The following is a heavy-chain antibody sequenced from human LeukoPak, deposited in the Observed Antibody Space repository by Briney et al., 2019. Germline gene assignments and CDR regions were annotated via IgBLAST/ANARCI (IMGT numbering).Heavy chain of an antibody. CDR2: ISYSGGT. D-gene: IGHD2-15*01. CDR3: ARPGKMSAAGGPDTWLDP. V-gene: IGHV4-59*08. Sequence: SETLSLTCTVSGGSISNYYWNWIRQRPGKGLEWVGHISYSGGTKYNPSLQSRLTILIDTSKNQFSLNLSSVTAADTAIYYCARPGKMSAAGGPDTWLDPWGQGILVTVSS. J-gene: IGHJ5*02. CDR1: GGSISNYY.